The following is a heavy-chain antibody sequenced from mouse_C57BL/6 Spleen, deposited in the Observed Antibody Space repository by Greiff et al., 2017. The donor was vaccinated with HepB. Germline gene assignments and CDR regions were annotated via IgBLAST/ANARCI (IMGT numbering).Heavy chain of an antibody. CDR2: IDPEDGET. CDR3: SRRVRPDGYEGDFDY. D-gene: IGHD2-3*01. CDR1: GFNIKDYY. J-gene: IGHJ2*01. Sequence: VQLQQSGAELVKPGASVKLSCTASGFNIKDYYMHWVKQRTEQGLEWIGRIDPEDGETKYAPKFQGKATITADTSYNTAYLQLSSLTSEDTAVYYSSRRVRPDGYEGDFDYWVQGTTLTVSS. V-gene: IGHV14-2*01.